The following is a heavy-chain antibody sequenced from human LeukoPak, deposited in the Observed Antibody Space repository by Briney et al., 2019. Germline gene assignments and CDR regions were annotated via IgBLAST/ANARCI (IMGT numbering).Heavy chain of an antibody. CDR3: TKPGGGYPSDALDI. D-gene: IGHD1-26*01. Sequence: SCKASGGTFSSYAMSWVRQAPGNGLEWVSAISGSGGSTYYADSVKGRFTISRDNSKNTLYLQMNSLRAEDTAVYYCTKPGGGYPSDALDIWGQGTMVTVSS. J-gene: IGHJ3*02. CDR2: ISGSGGST. V-gene: IGHV3-23*01. CDR1: GGTFSSYA.